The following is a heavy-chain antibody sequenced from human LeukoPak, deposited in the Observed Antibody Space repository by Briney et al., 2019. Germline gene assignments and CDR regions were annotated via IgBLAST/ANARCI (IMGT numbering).Heavy chain of an antibody. CDR2: INPDSGGT. CDR1: GYTFTGYY. V-gene: IGHV1-2*06. Sequence: ASVKVSCKASGYTFTGYYIHWVRQAPGQGLEWMGRINPDSGGTNYAQKFQGRVTMTRDTSITTAYMELSRLRSEDTAVYYCAREGVVDMGFDYWGQGTLVTVSS. D-gene: IGHD3-3*01. CDR3: AREGVVDMGFDY. J-gene: IGHJ4*02.